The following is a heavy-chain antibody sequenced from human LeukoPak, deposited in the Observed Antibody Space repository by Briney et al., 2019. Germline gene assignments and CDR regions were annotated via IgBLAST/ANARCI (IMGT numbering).Heavy chain of an antibody. CDR2: ISYDGSNK. CDR3: AKDRYGDYSFWY. Sequence: PGGSLRLSCAASGFTFSSYGMHWVRQAPGKGLEWVAVISYDGSNKYYADSVKGRFTISRDNSKNTLYLQMYSLRAEDTAVYYRAKDRYGDYSFWYWGQGTLVTVSS. D-gene: IGHD4-17*01. CDR1: GFTFSSYG. J-gene: IGHJ4*02. V-gene: IGHV3-30*18.